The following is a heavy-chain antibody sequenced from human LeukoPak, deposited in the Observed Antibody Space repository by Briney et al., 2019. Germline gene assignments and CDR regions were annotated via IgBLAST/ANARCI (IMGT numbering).Heavy chain of an antibody. V-gene: IGHV3-49*04. CDR1: GFTSGFTFGDYA. CDR2: IRTKAYGGTT. D-gene: IGHD3-22*01. J-gene: IGHJ4*02. CDR3: TRTYYDSSGYLFDY. Sequence: GGSLRLSCTASGFTSGFTFGDYAMSWVRQAPGKGLEWVGFIRTKAYGGTTEYAASVKGRFTISRDGSKSIAYLQMNSLKTEDTAVYYCTRTYYDSSGYLFDYWGQGTLVTVSP.